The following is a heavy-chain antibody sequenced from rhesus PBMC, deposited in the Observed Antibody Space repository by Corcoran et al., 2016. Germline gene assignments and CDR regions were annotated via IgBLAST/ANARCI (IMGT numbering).Heavy chain of an antibody. CDR2: NNPNNGNT. Sequence: QVQLVQSGAEVKKPGSSVKVSCKASGYTFTDYYMHWVRQAPRQGLEWMGWNNPNNGNTKYAQKCKGRVTMTRDTSTSTAYMELSSLRSEDTAVYYCAREGEQRLVGYWGQGVLVTVSS. J-gene: IGHJ4*01. D-gene: IGHD6-31*01. CDR3: AREGEQRLVGY. V-gene: IGHV1S2*01. CDR1: GYTFTDYY.